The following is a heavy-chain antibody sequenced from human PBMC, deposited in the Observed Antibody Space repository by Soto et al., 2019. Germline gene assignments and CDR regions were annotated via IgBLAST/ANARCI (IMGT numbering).Heavy chain of an antibody. V-gene: IGHV3-30*18. J-gene: IGHJ6*03. Sequence: SGGSLRLSCAASGFTFSSYGMHWVRQAPGKGLEWVAVISYDGSNKYYADSVKGRFTISRDNSKNTLYLQMNSLRAEDTAVYYCAKDSYKDYYMDVWGKGTTVTVSS. D-gene: IGHD2-2*02. CDR3: AKDSYKDYYMDV. CDR2: ISYDGSNK. CDR1: GFTFSSYG.